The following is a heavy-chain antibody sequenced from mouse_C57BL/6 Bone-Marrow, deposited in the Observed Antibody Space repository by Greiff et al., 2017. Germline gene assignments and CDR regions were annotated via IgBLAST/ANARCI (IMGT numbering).Heavy chain of an antibody. Sequence: VKLVESGPELVKPGASVKISCKASGYAFSSSWMNWVKQRPGKGLEWIGRIYPGDGDTNYNGKFKGKATLATDKYSSTAYMQLSSLASEDSAVYVCARNTEVSMDYWGQGTSLTVSS. CDR3: ARNTEVSMDY. V-gene: IGHV1-82*01. CDR2: IYPGDGDT. CDR1: GYAFSSSW. D-gene: IGHD5-1-1*01. J-gene: IGHJ4*01.